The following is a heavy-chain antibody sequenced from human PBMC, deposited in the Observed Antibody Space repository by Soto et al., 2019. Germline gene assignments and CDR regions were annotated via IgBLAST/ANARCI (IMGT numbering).Heavy chain of an antibody. CDR2: INHSGST. V-gene: IGHV4-34*01. CDR3: ERGQRGYSYGARFGYEYYGIDV. CDR1: GGSFSGYY. Sequence: PSETLSLTCAVYGGSFSGYYWSWIRQPPGKGLEWIGEINHSGSTNYNPSLKSRGTISLDTSKNQFSLKLSSVTAADTAVYYCERGQRGYSYGARFGYEYYGIDVWGQGTTVTVSS. D-gene: IGHD5-18*01. J-gene: IGHJ6*02.